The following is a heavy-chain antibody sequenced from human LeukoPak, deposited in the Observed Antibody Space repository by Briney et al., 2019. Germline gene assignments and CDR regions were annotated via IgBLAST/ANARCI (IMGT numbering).Heavy chain of an antibody. CDR3: ARDRSVGATDDAFDV. CDR1: GYTFTGSD. V-gene: IGHV1-2*07. D-gene: IGHD1-26*01. CDR2: INPNSGGA. Sequence: GASVKVSCKTSGYTFTGSDMHWVRQSPGQGLECMGWINPNSGGANYAHGLQGRVTRTRDTSIRKVYMQLSRLHFDDTAVYYCARDRSVGATDDAFDVWGPGTMVTVSS. J-gene: IGHJ3*01.